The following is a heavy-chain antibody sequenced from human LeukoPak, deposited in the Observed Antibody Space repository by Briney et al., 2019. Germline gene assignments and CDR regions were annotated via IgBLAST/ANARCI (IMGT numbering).Heavy chain of an antibody. V-gene: IGHV3-74*01. Sequence: GGSLRLSCAASGFTLSDYWMHWVRQAPGRGLVWVSRIYSDGGSPTYADSVKGRFTISRDNAKNTLYLQMNSLSVEDTAVYYCARGRGSYGWFDPWGQGTLVTVSS. CDR3: ARGRGSYGWFDP. CDR1: GFTLSDYW. D-gene: IGHD3-10*01. J-gene: IGHJ5*02. CDR2: IYSDGGSP.